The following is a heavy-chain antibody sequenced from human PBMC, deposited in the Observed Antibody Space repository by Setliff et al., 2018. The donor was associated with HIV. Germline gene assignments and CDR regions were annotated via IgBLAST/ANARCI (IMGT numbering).Heavy chain of an antibody. V-gene: IGHV4-59*01. CDR1: GGSITGYY. CDR2: IYYSGNT. J-gene: IGHJ6*02. Sequence: SETLSLTCTVSGGSITGYYWSWIRQPPGKGLEWIGWIYYSGNTRYNPSLESRVTISLDTSKNRFSLQLTSVTAADTAVYYCAREMGSSWYVRGYYYYGMDVWGQGTTVTVSS. CDR3: AREMGSSWYVRGYYYYGMDV. D-gene: IGHD6-13*01.